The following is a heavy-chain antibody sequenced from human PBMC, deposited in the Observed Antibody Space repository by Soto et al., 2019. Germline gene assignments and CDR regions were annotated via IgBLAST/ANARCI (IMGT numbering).Heavy chain of an antibody. J-gene: IGHJ6*02. V-gene: IGHV1-18*01. D-gene: IGHD5-12*01. Sequence: QVQLVQSGAEVKKPGASVKVSCKASGYTFTSYGISWVRQAPGQGLEWMGWISAYKGNTNYAQKLQGRVTMTTDKATSTAYMELRILRSDYTAVYYCARVRYSGYDSGLYDYGMDVWGQGTTVTGSS. CDR3: ARVRYSGYDSGLYDYGMDV. CDR1: GYTFTSYG. CDR2: ISAYKGNT.